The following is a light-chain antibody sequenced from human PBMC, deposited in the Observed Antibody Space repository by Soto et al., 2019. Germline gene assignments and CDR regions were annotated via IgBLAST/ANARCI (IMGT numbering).Light chain of an antibody. CDR1: QSISNY. CDR2: AAS. J-gene: IGKJ3*01. V-gene: IGKV1-39*01. CDR3: QQSYGISS. Sequence: DIPMTQSPSSLSASIGDTVTIACRASQSISNYLNWYQQKPGKAPKVLIHAASSLESGVPSRFSGSGSGTDFILTIRGLQPEDFATYYCQQSYGISSFGPGTKLDVK.